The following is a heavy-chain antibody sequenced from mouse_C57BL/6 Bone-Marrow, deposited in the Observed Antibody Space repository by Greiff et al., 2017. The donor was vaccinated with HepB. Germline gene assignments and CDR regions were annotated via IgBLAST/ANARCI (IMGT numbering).Heavy chain of an antibody. CDR3: ARSGEGYAMDY. V-gene: IGHV1-69*01. Sequence: QVQLKQPGAELVMPGASVKLSCKASGYTFTSYWMHWVKQRPGQGLEWIGEIDPSDSYTNYNQKFKGKSTLTVDKSSSTAYMQLSSLTSEDSAVYYCARSGEGYAMDYWGQGTSVTVSS. CDR2: IDPSDSYT. J-gene: IGHJ4*01. CDR1: GYTFTSYW.